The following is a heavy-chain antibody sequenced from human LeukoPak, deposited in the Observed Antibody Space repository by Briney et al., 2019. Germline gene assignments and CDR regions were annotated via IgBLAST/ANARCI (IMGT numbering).Heavy chain of an antibody. V-gene: IGHV3-21*04. CDR1: GFTFSSYS. D-gene: IGHD4-17*01. CDR3: ARDSYGDANFDS. CDR2: ISSSGSSI. Sequence: GGSLRLSCAASGFTFSSYSMNWVRQAPGKGLEWVSYISSSGSSISYTDSVKGRFTISRDISKNAVYLQMNSLRAEDTAVYYCARDSYGDANFDSWGQGTLVTVSS. J-gene: IGHJ4*02.